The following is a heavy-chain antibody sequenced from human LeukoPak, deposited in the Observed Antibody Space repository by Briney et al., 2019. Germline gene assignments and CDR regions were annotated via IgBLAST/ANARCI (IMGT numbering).Heavy chain of an antibody. V-gene: IGHV4-39*07. CDR1: GGSISTNNHY. D-gene: IGHD3-22*01. CDR3: ARGVYDYDSSDYTNAFDI. J-gene: IGHJ3*02. Sequence: SETLSLTCTVSGGSISTNNHYWGWIRQPPGEGLEWIGTIYYSGTTFYNPSLKSRVTISVDTSKNQFSLKLTSVTAADTAVYYCARGVYDYDSSDYTNAFDIWGQGTMVTVSS. CDR2: IYYSGTT.